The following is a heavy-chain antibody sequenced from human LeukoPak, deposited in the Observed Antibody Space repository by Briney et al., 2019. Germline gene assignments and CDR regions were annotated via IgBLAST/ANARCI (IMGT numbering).Heavy chain of an antibody. CDR2: VSGSGGST. CDR1: GFTFSSYA. V-gene: IGHV3-23*01. Sequence: QSGGSLRLSCAASGFTFSSYAMTWVRQAPGKGLDWVSVVSGSGGSTYYADSVKGRFTISRDNSKNTLYLQMNSLRAEDTAVYYCAKGGGRSATDYWAREPWSPSPQ. D-gene: IGHD3-16*01. J-gene: IGHJ4*02. CDR3: AKGGGRSATDY.